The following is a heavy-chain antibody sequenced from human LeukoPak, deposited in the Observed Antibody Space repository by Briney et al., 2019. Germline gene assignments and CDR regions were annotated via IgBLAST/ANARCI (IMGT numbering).Heavy chain of an antibody. J-gene: IGHJ3*02. V-gene: IGHV3-21*01. Sequence: GGSLRLSCAVSGFTFSTYAMNWVRQAPGRGLEWVSGISSSGIHMYYADSVKGRFTISRDNAKNTLYLQMNSLRVEDTAVYYCARGGDNHAFDIWGQGTMVTVSS. CDR2: ISSSGIHM. CDR1: GFTFSTYA. CDR3: ARGGDNHAFDI. D-gene: IGHD1-1*01.